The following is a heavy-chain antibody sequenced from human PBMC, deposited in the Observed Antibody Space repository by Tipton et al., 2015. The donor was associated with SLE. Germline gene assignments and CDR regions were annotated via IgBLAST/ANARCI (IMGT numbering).Heavy chain of an antibody. CDR3: ARDTDYGGNYFGY. Sequence: LRLSCAVSGGSISSGGYSWSWIRQPPGKGLEWIGYIYHSGSTYYNPSLKSRVTMSVDRSKNQFSLKLSSVTAADTAVYYCARDTDYGGNYFGYWGQGTLVTVSS. CDR1: GGSISSGGYS. CDR2: IYHSGST. J-gene: IGHJ4*02. V-gene: IGHV4-30-2*01. D-gene: IGHD4-23*01.